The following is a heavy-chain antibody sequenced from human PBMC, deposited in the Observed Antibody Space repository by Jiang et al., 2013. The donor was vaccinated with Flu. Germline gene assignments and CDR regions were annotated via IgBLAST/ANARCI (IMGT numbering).Heavy chain of an antibody. J-gene: IGHJ4*02. V-gene: IGHV4-39*01. Sequence: TLSLTCTVSGGSISSSSYYWGWIRQPPGKGLEWIGSIYYSGSTYYNPSLKSRVTISVDTSKNQFSLKLSSVTAADTAVYYCATYCSGGSCYSYWGQGTLVTVSS. CDR3: ATYCSGGSCYSY. CDR2: IYYSGST. CDR1: GGSISSSSYY. D-gene: IGHD2-15*01.